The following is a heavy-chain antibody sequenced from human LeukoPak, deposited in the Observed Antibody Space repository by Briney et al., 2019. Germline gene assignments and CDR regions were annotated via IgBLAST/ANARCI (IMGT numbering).Heavy chain of an antibody. D-gene: IGHD3-22*01. CDR3: ARSEGDYYDSSGYYYPRYYFDC. CDR1: GFTFSDYY. Sequence: GGSLRLXCAASGFTFSDYYMSWIRQAPGRGLEWVSCISSRGSTIYYAASVKGRFTISRDNAKNSLYLQMNSLRAEDTAVYYCARSEGDYYDSSGYYYPRYYFDCWGQGTLVTVSS. V-gene: IGHV3-11*04. CDR2: ISSRGSTI. J-gene: IGHJ4*02.